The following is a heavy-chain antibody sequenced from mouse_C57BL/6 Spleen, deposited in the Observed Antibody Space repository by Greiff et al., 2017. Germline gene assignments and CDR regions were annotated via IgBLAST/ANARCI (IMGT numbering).Heavy chain of an antibody. V-gene: IGHV1-82*01. CDR1: GYAFSSSW. J-gene: IGHJ4*01. D-gene: IGHD1-1*01. Sequence: QVQLKQSGPELVKPGASVKISCKASGYAFSSSWMNWVKQRPGKGLEWIGRIYPGDGDTNYNGKFKGKATLTADKSSSTAYMQPSSLTSEDSAVYFCARWYYGSSSYYYAMDYWGQGTSVTVSS. CDR3: ARWYYGSSSYYYAMDY. CDR2: IYPGDGDT.